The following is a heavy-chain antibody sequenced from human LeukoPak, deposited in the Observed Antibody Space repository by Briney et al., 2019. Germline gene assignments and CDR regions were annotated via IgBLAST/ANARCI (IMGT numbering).Heavy chain of an antibody. CDR2: IYYSGST. CDR1: GGSISSSSYY. V-gene: IGHV4-39*07. Sequence: ASETLSLTCTVSGGSISSSSYYWGWIRQPPGKGLEWIGTIYYSGSTYYNPSLKSRVTISVDTSKNQFSLKLSSVTAADTAVYYCARCSSISYDSTGYLDYWGQGTLVTVSS. CDR3: ARCSSISYDSTGYLDY. J-gene: IGHJ4*02. D-gene: IGHD3-22*01.